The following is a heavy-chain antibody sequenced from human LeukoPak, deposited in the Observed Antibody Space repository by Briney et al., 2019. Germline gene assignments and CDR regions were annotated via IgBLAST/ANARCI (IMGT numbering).Heavy chain of an antibody. CDR2: INSDGTTT. J-gene: IGHJ4*02. CDR3: ARHASTHYFDS. V-gene: IGHV3-74*01. D-gene: IGHD2/OR15-2a*01. CDR1: GFTFSSYW. Sequence: GGSLRPSCAASGFTFSSYWMHWVRQAPGKGLLWVSRINSDGTTTYYADSVKGRFTISRDNAKNTLYLQMNSLRAEDTAMYYCARHASTHYFDSWGQGTLVTVSS.